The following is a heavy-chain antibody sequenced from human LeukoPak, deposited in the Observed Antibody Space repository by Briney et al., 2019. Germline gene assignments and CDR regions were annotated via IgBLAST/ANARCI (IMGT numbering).Heavy chain of an antibody. Sequence: GGSLRLSCAASGFTFSDYWMSWVRQAPGKGLEWVANIRQGATEKYYVDSVKGRFTISRDNAKMSVLLQMNSLRADDTAVYYCARLTARRGTLDYWGQGTLVTVSS. V-gene: IGHV3-7*03. J-gene: IGHJ4*02. CDR3: ARLTARRGTLDY. CDR2: IRQGATEK. D-gene: IGHD6-6*01. CDR1: GFTFSDYW.